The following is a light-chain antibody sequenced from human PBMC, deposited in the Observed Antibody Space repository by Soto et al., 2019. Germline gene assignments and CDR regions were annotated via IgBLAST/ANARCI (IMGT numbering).Light chain of an antibody. CDR3: QVWDSSTALYV. CDR2: RDS. J-gene: IGLJ1*01. CDR1: NIGSKN. Sequence: SSELTQPLSVSVALGQTARITCGGNNIGSKNVHWYQQKPGQAPVLVIYRDSNRPSGIPERFSGSNSGNTATLTISRAQAGDEADYYCQVWDSSTALYVFGTGTQLTVL. V-gene: IGLV3-9*01.